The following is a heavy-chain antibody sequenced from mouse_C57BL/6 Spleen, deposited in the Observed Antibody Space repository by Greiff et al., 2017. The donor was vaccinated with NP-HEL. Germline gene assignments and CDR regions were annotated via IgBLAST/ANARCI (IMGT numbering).Heavy chain of an antibody. D-gene: IGHD4-1*01. J-gene: IGHJ2*01. CDR2: IYPGDGDT. CDR1: GYAFSSSW. Sequence: QVQLKESGPELVKPGASVKISCKASGYAFSSSWMNWVKQRPGKGLEWIGRIYPGDGDTNYNGKCKGKATLTADKSSSTAYMQPSSRTSEDSAVYFCARSKLTGTDYWGQGSTLPVSS. CDR3: ARSKLTGTDY. V-gene: IGHV1-82*01.